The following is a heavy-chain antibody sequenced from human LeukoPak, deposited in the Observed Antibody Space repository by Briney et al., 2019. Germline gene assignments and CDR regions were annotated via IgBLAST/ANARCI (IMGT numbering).Heavy chain of an antibody. CDR3: ARSSSWPQDYDY. J-gene: IGHJ4*02. D-gene: IGHD6-13*01. Sequence: SETLSLTCTVSGGSLNYYHWSWIRQPPGKTLEWIGYIYYTGSTKYNPSLKSRVTISVDTSKDQFSLKLSSVTAADTAVYYCARSSSWPQDYDYWGQGTLVTVSS. V-gene: IGHV4-59*08. CDR2: IYYTGST. CDR1: GGSLNYYH.